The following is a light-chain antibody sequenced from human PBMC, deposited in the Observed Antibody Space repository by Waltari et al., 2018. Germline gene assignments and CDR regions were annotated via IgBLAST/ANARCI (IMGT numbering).Light chain of an antibody. J-gene: IGKJ1*01. V-gene: IGKV1-33*01. CDR1: QDISNY. Sequence: DIQMTQSPSSLSASVGDRVTITCQASQDISNYLNWYQQKTGKAPKLLIYDASNLETGVPSRFSGSGSGTDFTFTISSLQPEDIATYYCQQYDNLPSFAQGTKVEIK. CDR3: QQYDNLPS. CDR2: DAS.